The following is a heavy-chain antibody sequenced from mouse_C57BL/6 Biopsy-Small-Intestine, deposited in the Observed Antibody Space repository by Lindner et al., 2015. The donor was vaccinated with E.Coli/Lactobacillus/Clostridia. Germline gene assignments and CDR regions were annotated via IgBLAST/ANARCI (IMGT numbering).Heavy chain of an antibody. D-gene: IGHD4-1*01. Sequence: VQLQESGTELMKPGASVKLSCKATGYTFTDYWIEWVKQRPGHGLEWIGEILPGSGDTNYNEKFKGKATFTADTSSNTAYMQLSSLTTEDSAIYYCATTRRGTIYFDVWGTGTTVTVSS. J-gene: IGHJ1*03. V-gene: IGHV1-9*01. CDR1: GYTFTDYW. CDR2: ILPGSGDT. CDR3: ATTRRGTIYFDV.